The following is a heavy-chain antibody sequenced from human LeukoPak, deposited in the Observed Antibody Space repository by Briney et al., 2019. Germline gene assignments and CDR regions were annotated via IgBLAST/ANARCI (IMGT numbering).Heavy chain of an antibody. V-gene: IGHV3-33*01. CDR1: GFTFSSYG. D-gene: IGHD3-22*01. CDR2: IWNDASHD. J-gene: IGHJ1*01. Sequence: GRSLRLSCAASGFTFSSYGMHWVRQAPGKGLEWVAVIWNDASHDNYVDSVKGRFTISRDNSKNTLYLQMNSLRAEDTAVYYCAQRLPYDSSGYFQHWGQGTLVTVSS. CDR3: AQRLPYDSSGYFQH.